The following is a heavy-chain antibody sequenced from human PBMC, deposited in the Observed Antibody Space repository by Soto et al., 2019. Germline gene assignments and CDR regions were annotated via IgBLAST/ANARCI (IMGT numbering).Heavy chain of an antibody. V-gene: IGHV5-51*01. CDR2: IFPGDSET. CDR1: GYNFPSYW. D-gene: IGHD2-15*01. J-gene: IGHJ6*02. CDR3: ARSALPQVAYDGMDV. Sequence: GESLKISCKGSGYNFPSYWIGWVRQKPGKGLEWMGIIFPGDSETRYSPPFQGQVTMSADKSTTTAYLQWSSLKASDTAMYYWARSALPQVAYDGMDVWGQGTTVTVSS.